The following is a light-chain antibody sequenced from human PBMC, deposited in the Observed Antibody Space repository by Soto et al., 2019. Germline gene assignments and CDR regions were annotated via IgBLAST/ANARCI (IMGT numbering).Light chain of an antibody. CDR1: QTINNC. J-gene: IGKJ1*01. CDR3: QQYNPYSPWT. Sequence: DIQMTQSPSTLSASVGDTVTITXRASQTINNCLAWYQQKPGKAPKLXXSDASSLEPGVPSRFSGSGSGTDFTLTISSLQPDDFATYYCQQYNPYSPWTFGQGTKVDI. CDR2: DAS. V-gene: IGKV1-5*01.